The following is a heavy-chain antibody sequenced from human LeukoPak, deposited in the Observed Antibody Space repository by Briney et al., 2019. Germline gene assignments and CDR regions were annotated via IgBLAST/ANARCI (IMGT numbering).Heavy chain of an antibody. D-gene: IGHD5/OR15-5a*01. V-gene: IGHV7-4-1*02. CDR2: INTNTGNP. CDR1: GYTFTSYA. Sequence: ASVKVSCKASGYTFTSYAMNWVRQAPGQGLECMGWINTNTGNPTYAQGFTGRFVLSLDTSVSTAYLQISSLKAEDTAVYYCARLSVTYYFDYWGQGTLVTVSS. J-gene: IGHJ4*02. CDR3: ARLSVTYYFDY.